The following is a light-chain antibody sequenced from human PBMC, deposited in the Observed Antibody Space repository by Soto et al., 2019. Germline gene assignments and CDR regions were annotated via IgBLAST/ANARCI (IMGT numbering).Light chain of an antibody. CDR1: QSVSTY. CDR3: QQRSHWPPLT. Sequence: EIELTQSPATLSMSPGERATLSCRASQSVSTYLAWYQQKPGQAPRRLIFDASNMDSGIPSRFSGSGSGTNFTLTISRLQPEDVAVYFCQQRSHWPPLTFGGGTKVEIK. V-gene: IGKV3-11*01. J-gene: IGKJ4*01. CDR2: DAS.